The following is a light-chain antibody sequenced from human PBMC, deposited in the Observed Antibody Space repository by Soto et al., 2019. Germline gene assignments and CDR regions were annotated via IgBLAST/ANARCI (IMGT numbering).Light chain of an antibody. Sequence: DSQMTQSPSTLSASVGDRVTIPCRAIQNIIKGLALYQQRPGKAPKLLIYEASSLESGVPSRFRCRGSGTEFTHTISSLQPDDFDSYYCQQYDSHLVSFREGTRLEFK. V-gene: IGKV1-5*03. J-gene: IGKJ5*01. CDR3: QQYDSHLVS. CDR2: EAS. CDR1: QNIIKG.